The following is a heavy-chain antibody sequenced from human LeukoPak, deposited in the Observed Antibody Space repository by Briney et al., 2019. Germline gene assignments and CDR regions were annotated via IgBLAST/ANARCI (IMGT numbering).Heavy chain of an antibody. Sequence: SQTLSLTCTVSGGSISSGDYYWSWIRQPPGKGLEWIGYIYYSGSTYYNPSLKSRVTISVDTSKNQFSLKLTSVTAADTAVYYCARDSLWFGEILRSYWGQGTLVTVSS. CDR3: ARDSLWFGEILRSY. V-gene: IGHV4-30-4*01. J-gene: IGHJ4*02. CDR2: IYYSGST. CDR1: GGSISSGDYY. D-gene: IGHD3-10*01.